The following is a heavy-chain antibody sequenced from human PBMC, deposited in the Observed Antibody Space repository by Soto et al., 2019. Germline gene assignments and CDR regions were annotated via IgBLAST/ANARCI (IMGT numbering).Heavy chain of an antibody. J-gene: IGHJ6*02. V-gene: IGHV2-5*02. Sequence: QITLKESGPTLVRPTQTLTLTCTFSGFSLSTSGVGVTWIRQPPGKALEWLALIYWDDDERYSPSLKSRLTITKDTSKNQVVLTMTNMDPVDAATYYCAHKGGRGAGMDVWGQGTKVIVSS. CDR1: GFSLSTSGVG. CDR3: AHKGGRGAGMDV. D-gene: IGHD2-15*01. CDR2: IYWDDDE.